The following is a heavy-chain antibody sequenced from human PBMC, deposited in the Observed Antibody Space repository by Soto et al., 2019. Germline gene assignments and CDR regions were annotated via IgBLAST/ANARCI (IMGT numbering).Heavy chain of an antibody. V-gene: IGHV4-30-4*01. CDR1: GGSISSDHYH. J-gene: IGHJ6*02. Sequence: QVQLQESGPGLVRPSQTLSLTCTVSGGSISSDHYHWTWIRQTPGKGLEWIGYIHYSGSVYYNPYLQCRVTMSVDTSKNLFSLKLGSVTAADTAVYFCVREDDGGDRDYYGLDVWGQGTTVTVSS. CDR3: VREDDGGDRDYYGLDV. CDR2: IHYSGSV. D-gene: IGHD4-17*01.